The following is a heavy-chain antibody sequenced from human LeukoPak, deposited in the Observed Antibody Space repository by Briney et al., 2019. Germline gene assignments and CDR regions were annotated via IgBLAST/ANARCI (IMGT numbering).Heavy chain of an antibody. D-gene: IGHD5-24*01. CDR3: ARGLGEGYPDY. V-gene: IGHV4-34*01. J-gene: IGHJ4*02. Sequence: SETLSLTCAVHGGSFSGFYWTWMRQPPGKELEWIGEIKHGGFTSYHPPLKSRVTMSEDTSNNQFSLKLTSVTAADTAVYYCARGLGEGYPDYWGPGTLVTVSS. CDR2: IKHGGFT. CDR1: GGSFSGFY.